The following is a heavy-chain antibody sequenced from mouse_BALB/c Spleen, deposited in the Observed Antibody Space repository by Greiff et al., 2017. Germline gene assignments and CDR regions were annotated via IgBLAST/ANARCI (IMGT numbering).Heavy chain of an antibody. CDR1: GDSITSGY. D-gene: IGHD2-2*01. CDR2: ISYSGST. V-gene: IGHV3-8*02. CDR3: ANNIWLRYAMDY. J-gene: IGHJ4*01. Sequence: EVQLQQSGPSLVKPSQTLSLTCSVTGDSITSGYWNWIRKFPGNKLEYMGYISYSGSTYYNPSLKSRISITRDTSKNQYYLQLNSVTTEDTATYYCANNIWLRYAMDYWGQGTSVTVSS.